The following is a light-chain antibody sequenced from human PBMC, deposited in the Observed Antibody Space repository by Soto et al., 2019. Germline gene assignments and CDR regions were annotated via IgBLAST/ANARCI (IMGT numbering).Light chain of an antibody. V-gene: IGKV3-15*01. CDR1: QAVGYN. CDR2: GAS. CDR3: QQSFT. J-gene: IGKJ2*01. Sequence: EVVMTQSPATLYVSPGERVTLSCRASQAVGYNLAWYQHKPGQAPRLLIYGASTRVTGIPTRFSGSGSGTEFTLTLSRLQSEDFAIYYCQQSFTFGQGTKLEIK.